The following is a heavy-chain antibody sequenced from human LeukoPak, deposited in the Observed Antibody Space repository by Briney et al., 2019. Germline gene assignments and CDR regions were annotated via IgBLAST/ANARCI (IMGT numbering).Heavy chain of an antibody. V-gene: IGHV5-51*01. CDR2: IFPGAYHT. D-gene: IGHD2-15*01. Sequence: GESLKISCKCPGHSFINYWIAWVRQMPGKGLEWIGIIFPGAYHTRYSPSFQGQVTISADMSIDTAYLQWSSLRASDTAMYYCARIAATWYGGSWGQGTLVFVSS. CDR3: ARIAATWYGGS. J-gene: IGHJ4*02. CDR1: GHSFINYW.